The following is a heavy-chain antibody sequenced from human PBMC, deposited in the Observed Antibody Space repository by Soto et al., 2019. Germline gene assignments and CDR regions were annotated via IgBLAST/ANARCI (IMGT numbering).Heavy chain of an antibody. Sequence: QVQLQESGPGLVKPSQTLSLTCTVSGGSISSGGYYWSWIRQHPGKGLEWIGYIYYSGSTYYNPSLKSRVTISVDTSKNQFSLKLSSVTAADTAVYYCAGARGDIVVVVARGHWFDPWGQGTLVTVSS. CDR2: IYYSGST. CDR1: GGSISSGGYY. J-gene: IGHJ5*02. CDR3: AGARGDIVVVVARGHWFDP. V-gene: IGHV4-31*03. D-gene: IGHD2-15*01.